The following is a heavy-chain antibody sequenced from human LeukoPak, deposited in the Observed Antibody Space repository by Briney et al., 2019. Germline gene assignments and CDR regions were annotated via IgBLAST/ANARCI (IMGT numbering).Heavy chain of an antibody. V-gene: IGHV3-30-3*01. CDR1: GFTFSGYA. D-gene: IGHD3-10*01. CDR3: ARAFGEIY. Sequence: GGSLRLSCTASGFTFSGYAMHWVRQAPGKGLEWVAVISYDGSNKYYADSVKGRLTISRDNAKNSLYLQMNSLRAEDTAVYYCARAFGEIYWGQGTLVTVSS. CDR2: ISYDGSNK. J-gene: IGHJ4*02.